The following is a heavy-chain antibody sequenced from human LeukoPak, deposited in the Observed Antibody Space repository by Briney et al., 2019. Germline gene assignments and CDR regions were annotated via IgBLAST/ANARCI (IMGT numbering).Heavy chain of an antibody. CDR1: GGTFSSYA. CDR3: AVGYMVRGVTPYYGDV. Sequence: SVKVSCKASGGTFSSYAISWVRQAPGQGLEWVGGIIPIFGTAYYAQKFQGRVTITTDDSRSTAYMELSSLRSEDTAAYYCAVGYMVRGVTPYYGDVWGKGNTVTVSS. CDR2: IIPIFGTA. J-gene: IGHJ6*03. D-gene: IGHD3-10*01. V-gene: IGHV1-69*05.